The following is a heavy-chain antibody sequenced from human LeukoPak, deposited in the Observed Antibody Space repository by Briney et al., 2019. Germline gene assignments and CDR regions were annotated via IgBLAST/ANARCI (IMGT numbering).Heavy chain of an antibody. J-gene: IGHJ6*02. CDR3: ARLYCSSTSCSHYYYYGMDV. Sequence: ASVKVSCKASGYTFTSYGISWVRQAPGQGLEWMGWISAYNGNTNYAQKLQGRVTMTRNTSISTAYMELSSLRSEDTAVYYCARLYCSSTSCSHYYYYGMDVWGQGTTVTVSS. V-gene: IGHV1-18*01. CDR1: GYTFTSYG. CDR2: ISAYNGNT. D-gene: IGHD2-2*01.